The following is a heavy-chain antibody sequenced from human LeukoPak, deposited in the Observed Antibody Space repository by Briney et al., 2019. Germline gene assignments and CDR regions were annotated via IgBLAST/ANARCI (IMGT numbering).Heavy chain of an antibody. Sequence: SETLSLTCTVSGGGSMTSSNFYWAWIRQPPEKGLEWIGSIYFTGTTYYNPSLKSRVTLSEDTSSNQFSLRLDSVTAADTAVYYCARLEPTGTYYRRFDYWGQGTLVTVSS. J-gene: IGHJ4*02. V-gene: IGHV4-39*01. D-gene: IGHD1-26*01. CDR3: ARLEPTGTYYRRFDY. CDR2: IYFTGTT. CDR1: GGGSMTSSNFY.